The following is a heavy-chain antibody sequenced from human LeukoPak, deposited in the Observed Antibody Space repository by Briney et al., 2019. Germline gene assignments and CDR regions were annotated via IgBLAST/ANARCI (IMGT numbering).Heavy chain of an antibody. CDR3: ARDNGGWFDS. V-gene: IGHV3-7*03. J-gene: IGHJ5*01. CDR2: IRQGGREE. Sequence: GGSLRLSCAGSGFTFSRYSMSWVRQAPGEGLEWVANIRQGGREEKYVGSVKGRFAISRDDAKSTLYLQMDSLSGDDTAVYYCARDNGGWFDSWGRGTLVIVPS. CDR1: GFTFSRYS. D-gene: IGHD3-10*01.